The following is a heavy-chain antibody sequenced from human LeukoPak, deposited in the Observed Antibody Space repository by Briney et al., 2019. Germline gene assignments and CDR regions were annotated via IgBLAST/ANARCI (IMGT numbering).Heavy chain of an antibody. CDR1: GGSFSGYY. V-gene: IGHV4-34*01. D-gene: IGHD5-12*01. CDR3: ARPRKRGYDYRNYFDY. CDR2: INHSGWT. J-gene: IGHJ4*02. Sequence: SETLSLTCAVYGGSFSGYYWSWIRQPPGKGLEWIGEINHSGWTNYNPSLKSRVTISVDTSKNQFSLKLSSVSAADTAVYYCARPRKRGYDYRNYFDYWGQGTLVTVSS.